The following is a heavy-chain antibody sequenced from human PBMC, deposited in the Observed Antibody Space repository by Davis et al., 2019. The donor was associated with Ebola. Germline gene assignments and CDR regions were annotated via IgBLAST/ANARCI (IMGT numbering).Heavy chain of an antibody. CDR3: ANLDYGDNSGFDY. CDR1: GLIVSSYY. D-gene: IGHD4-23*01. CDR2: IYSEGTT. V-gene: IGHV3-53*01. J-gene: IGHJ4*02. Sequence: GGSLRLSCAASGLIVSSYYMGWVRQAPGKGLEWVSVIYSEGTTYYADSVKGRCTISRDNSKNTLYLQMNSLRAEDTAVYYCANLDYGDNSGFDYRGQGTLVTVSS.